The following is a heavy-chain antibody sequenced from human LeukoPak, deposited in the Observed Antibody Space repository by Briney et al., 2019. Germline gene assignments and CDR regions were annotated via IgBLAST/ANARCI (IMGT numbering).Heavy chain of an antibody. CDR3: ARGGNYYDSSGYYYFDY. CDR2: IYYSGST. D-gene: IGHD3-22*01. Sequence: SETLSLTCTVSGGSISSYYWSWIRQPPGKGLEWIGYIYYSGSTNYNPSLKSRVTISVDTSKNQFSLKLSSVTAADTAVYYCARGGNYYDSSGYYYFDYWGQGTLVAVSS. V-gene: IGHV4-59*01. J-gene: IGHJ4*02. CDR1: GGSISSYY.